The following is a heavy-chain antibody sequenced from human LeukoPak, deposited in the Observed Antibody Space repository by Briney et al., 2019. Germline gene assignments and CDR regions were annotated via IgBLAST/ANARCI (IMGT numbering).Heavy chain of an antibody. CDR3: AKDGFSRSPLRSFGGEAWYFDY. D-gene: IGHD3-10*01. Sequence: GGSLRLSCAASGFTFSSYAMSWVRQAPGKGLEWVSAISGSGGSTYYADSVKGRFTISRDNSKNTLYLQMNSLRAEDTAVYYCAKDGFSRSPLRSFGGEAWYFDYWGQGTLVPVSS. CDR2: ISGSGGST. J-gene: IGHJ4*02. V-gene: IGHV3-23*01. CDR1: GFTFSSYA.